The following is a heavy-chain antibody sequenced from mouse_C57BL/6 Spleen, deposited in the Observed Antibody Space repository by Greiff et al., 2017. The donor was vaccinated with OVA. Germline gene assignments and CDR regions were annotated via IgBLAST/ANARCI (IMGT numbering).Heavy chain of an antibody. CDR1: GFTFTDYY. Sequence: EVQLEQSGAVLVKPGASVKMSCTASGFTFTDYYMHWVKQSPGKSLEWIGVINPDNGGTSYNQKFKGKATLTVDNSSSTAYMQLNSLTSEDSAVYYCARGSTLPFPYWGQGTTLTVAS. CDR3: ARGSTLPFPY. J-gene: IGHJ2*01. V-gene: IGHV1-19*01. CDR2: INPDNGGT. D-gene: IGHD2-1*01.